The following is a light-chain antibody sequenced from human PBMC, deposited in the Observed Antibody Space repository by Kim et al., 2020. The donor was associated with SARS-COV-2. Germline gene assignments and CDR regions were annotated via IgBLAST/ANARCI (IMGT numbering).Light chain of an antibody. J-gene: IGLJ1*01. Sequence: PGQSVAISCSRTRVDFGSYKYVSWYQHHPGKSPKLIIYEVTKRPSGVPDRFSGSMSGNTASLTVSGLQAEDEADYYCASHGGYDYVFGTGTKVTVL. CDR2: EVT. CDR3: ASHGGYDYV. V-gene: IGLV2-8*01. CDR1: RVDFGSYKY.